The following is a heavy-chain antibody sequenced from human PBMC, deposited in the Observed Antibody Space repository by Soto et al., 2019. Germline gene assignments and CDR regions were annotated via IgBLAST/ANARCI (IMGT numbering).Heavy chain of an antibody. V-gene: IGHV3-49*04. CDR2: IGSNTYSGTT. CDR1: GFTFGDYA. J-gene: IGHJ6*02. Sequence: PGGSLRLSCTASGFTFGDYAMNWVRQAPGKGLEWVGFIGSNTYSGTTEYAASVKGRFTISRDDSRSIAYLQMNSLKPEDTAVYYCSRGTSRFDYGLEVWGQGTTVTVS. D-gene: IGHD1-7*01. CDR3: SRGTSRFDYGLEV.